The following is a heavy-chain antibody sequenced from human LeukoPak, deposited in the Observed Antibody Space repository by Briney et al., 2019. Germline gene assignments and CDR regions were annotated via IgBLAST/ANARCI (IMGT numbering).Heavy chain of an antibody. CDR1: GGTFSSYA. J-gene: IGHJ4*02. Sequence: ASVTVSCKASGGTFSSYAISWVRQAPGQGLEWMGWISRNNGNRNYAQRLQGRVTMTTDTTTGTTYMELRSLRSDDTGVYYCACQLNEAAGAGDFDYWGQGTLVTVSS. D-gene: IGHD6-13*01. V-gene: IGHV1-18*01. CDR3: ACQLNEAAGAGDFDY. CDR2: ISRNNGNR.